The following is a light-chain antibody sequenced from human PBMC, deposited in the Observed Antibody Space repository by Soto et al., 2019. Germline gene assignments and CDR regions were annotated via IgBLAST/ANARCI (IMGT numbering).Light chain of an antibody. Sequence: DIQMTQSPSSLSASVGDRVTITCRASQNINNYLNWYQQKPGKAPEVLISAASTLESGVPSRFSGSGAGTDLTLTLSSLQPEAFATYFCQQSYSPPVYSFGQGTKVEI. CDR1: QNINNY. CDR3: QQSYSPPVYS. V-gene: IGKV1-39*01. J-gene: IGKJ2*03. CDR2: AAS.